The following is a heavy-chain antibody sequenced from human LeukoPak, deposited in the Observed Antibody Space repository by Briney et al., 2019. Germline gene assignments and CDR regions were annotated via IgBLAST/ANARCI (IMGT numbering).Heavy chain of an antibody. CDR2: IYTSGST. V-gene: IGHV4-4*07. Sequence: SETLSLTCTVPGGSISSYYWSWIRQPAGKGLEWIGRIYTSGSTNYNPSLKSRVTMSVDTSKNQFSLKLSSVTAADTAVYYCARQGSGYYWGKYYFDYWGQGTLVTVSS. CDR3: ARQGSGYYWGKYYFDY. J-gene: IGHJ4*02. CDR1: GGSISSYY. D-gene: IGHD3-22*01.